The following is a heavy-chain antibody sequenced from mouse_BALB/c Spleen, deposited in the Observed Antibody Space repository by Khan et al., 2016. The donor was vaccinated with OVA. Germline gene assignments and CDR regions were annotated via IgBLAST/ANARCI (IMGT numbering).Heavy chain of an antibody. CDR2: TNPTNGRT. J-gene: IGHJ2*01. Sequence: QVQLQQSGAELVKAGASVKMSCKASGYTFTSYWMHWVKQRLGQGLEWFAETNPTNGRTYYNEKFMSKATLTVDKSYSTAYMLLSGPTFEDSAVYYCARIKKIVATYFDYWGQGTTLTVSS. CDR1: GYTFTSYW. CDR3: ARIKKIVATYFDY. D-gene: IGHD1-1*01. V-gene: IGHV1S81*02.